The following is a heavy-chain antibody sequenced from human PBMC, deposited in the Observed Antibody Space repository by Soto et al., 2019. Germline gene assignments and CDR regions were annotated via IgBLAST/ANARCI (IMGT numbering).Heavy chain of an antibody. D-gene: IGHD1-1*01. Sequence: QVQLVESGGGVVQPGRSLRLSCAASGFTFSNYAMHWVRQAPGKGLEWVALTSYDGNNEYYTDSVKGRFTISRDNSKNTLLLQMNSPRPEDTAVYYCAKDKGVFNWATSYFDDWGQGARVTVSS. CDR3: AKDKGVFNWATSYFDD. CDR1: GFTFSNYA. J-gene: IGHJ4*02. V-gene: IGHV3-30*18. CDR2: TSYDGNNE.